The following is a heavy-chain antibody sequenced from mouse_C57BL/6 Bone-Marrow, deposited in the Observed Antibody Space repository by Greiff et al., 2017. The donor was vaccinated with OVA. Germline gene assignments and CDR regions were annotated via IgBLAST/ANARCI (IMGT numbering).Heavy chain of an antibody. J-gene: IGHJ1*03. D-gene: IGHD1-1*01. V-gene: IGHV5-17*01. CDR1: GFTFSDYG. Sequence: EVKLMESGGGLVKPGGSLKLSCAASGFTFSDYGMHWVRQAPEKGLEWVAYISSGSSTNYYADTVKGRFTISRDNAKNTLFLQMTSLRSEDTAMYYCARKALREYCDVWGTGTTVTVSS. CDR3: ARKALREYCDV. CDR2: ISSGSSTN.